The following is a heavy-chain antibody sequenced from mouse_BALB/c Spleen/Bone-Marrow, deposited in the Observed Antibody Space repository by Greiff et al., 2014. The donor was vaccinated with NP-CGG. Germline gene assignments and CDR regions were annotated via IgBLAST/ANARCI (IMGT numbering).Heavy chain of an antibody. CDR2: ISYSGNT. Sequence: EVQLQQSGPSLVKPSQTLSLTCSVTGDSITNAYWNWIRKFPGNKIDYMGYISYSGNTYYNPSLKSQISITRDTSKNQFYLQLNSVTTEVTATYFCARGTGYYFDYWGQGTTLTVSS. CDR1: GDSITNAY. V-gene: IGHV3-8*02. D-gene: IGHD3-3*01. J-gene: IGHJ2*01. CDR3: ARGTGYYFDY.